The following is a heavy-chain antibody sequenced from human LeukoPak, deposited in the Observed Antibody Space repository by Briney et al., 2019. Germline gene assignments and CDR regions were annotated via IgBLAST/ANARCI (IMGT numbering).Heavy chain of an antibody. J-gene: IGHJ4*02. V-gene: IGHV3-20*04. CDR1: GFNFDDYR. CDR3: ARGLSRDYYERSVQAEFDY. CDR2: INWNGGSA. D-gene: IGHD3-22*01. Sequence: GGSLRLSCAASGFNFDDYRLSWVRQGPGKGLEWVSVINWNGGSAGYADSVKGRFTISRDNAKNSLYLQMNSLRAEDTALYYCARGLSRDYYERSVQAEFDYWGQGTLVSVSS.